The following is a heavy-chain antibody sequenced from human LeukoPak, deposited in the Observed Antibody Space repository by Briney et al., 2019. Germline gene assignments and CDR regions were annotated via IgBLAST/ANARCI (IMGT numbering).Heavy chain of an antibody. D-gene: IGHD2-2*01. CDR3: AKSSCSSTSCSLYNWVDP. J-gene: IGHJ5*02. CDR1: GFTFNGYA. V-gene: IGHV3-23*01. CDR2: ISGSGDST. Sequence: PGGSLRLSCAASGFTFNGYAMSWVRQAPGKGLEWVSSISGSGDSTNNADSVKGRFTISRDNSKNTLYLQMNSLRAEDTAVYYCAKSSCSSTSCSLYNWVDPWGQGTLVTVSS.